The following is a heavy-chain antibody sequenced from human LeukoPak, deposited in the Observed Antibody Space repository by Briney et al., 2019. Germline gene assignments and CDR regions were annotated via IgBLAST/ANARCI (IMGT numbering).Heavy chain of an antibody. D-gene: IGHD3-9*01. Sequence: GCSLRLSCAAPGFTFSNAWMSLVHQAPGKGLKWVGRIKSKTEGGTTDYASPVKGRFTISRDDSKNTLYLQMNSLKTEDTAVFFFFKQKTAYEILTGDSFDYWGQGTLVTVSS. V-gene: IGHV3-15*01. CDR3: FKQKTAYEILTGDSFDY. J-gene: IGHJ4*02. CDR1: GFTFSNAW. CDR2: IKSKTEGGTT.